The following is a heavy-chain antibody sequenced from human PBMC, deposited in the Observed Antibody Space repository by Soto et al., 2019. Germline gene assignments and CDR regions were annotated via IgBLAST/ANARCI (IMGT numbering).Heavy chain of an antibody. CDR1: GFTFSSYE. CDR2: ISSSGSTI. CDR3: ARDPYNWSDPSEDDAFDI. Sequence: GGSLRLSCAASGFTFSSYEMNWVRQAPGKGLEWVSYISSSGSTIYYADSVKGRFTISRDNAKNSLYLQMNSLRAEDTAVYYCARDPYNWSDPSEDDAFDIWGQGTMVTVSS. J-gene: IGHJ3*02. D-gene: IGHD1-20*01. V-gene: IGHV3-48*03.